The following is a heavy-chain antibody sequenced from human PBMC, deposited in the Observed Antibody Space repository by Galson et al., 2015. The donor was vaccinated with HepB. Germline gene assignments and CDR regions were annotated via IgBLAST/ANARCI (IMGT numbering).Heavy chain of an antibody. V-gene: IGHV1-69*13. CDR2: IIPIFGIA. CDR1: GGTFSSYA. D-gene: IGHD6-6*01. J-gene: IGHJ6*02. CDR3: ARGGHSGSSLYYYGMDV. Sequence: SVKVSCKASGGTFSSYAISWVRQAPGQGLEWMGGIIPIFGIANYAQKFQGRVTITADESTSTAYMELSSLRSEDTAVYYCARGGHSGSSLYYYGMDVWGQGTTVTVSS.